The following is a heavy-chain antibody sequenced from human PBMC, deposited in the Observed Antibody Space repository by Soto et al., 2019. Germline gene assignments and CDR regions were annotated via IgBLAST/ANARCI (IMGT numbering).Heavy chain of an antibody. CDR2: INPSGGST. J-gene: IGHJ4*02. D-gene: IGHD3-3*01. CDR1: GYTFTSYY. V-gene: IGHV1-46*01. CDR3: ARADYYDFWSGYYKYYFDY. Sequence: ASVKVSCKXSGYTFTSYYMHWVRQAPGQGLEWMGIINPSGGSTSYAQKFQGRVTMTRDTSTSTVYMELSSLRSEDTAVYYCARADYYDFWSGYYKYYFDYWGQGTLVTVSS.